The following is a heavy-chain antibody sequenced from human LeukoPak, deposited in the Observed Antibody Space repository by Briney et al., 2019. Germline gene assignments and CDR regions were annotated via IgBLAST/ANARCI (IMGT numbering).Heavy chain of an antibody. V-gene: IGHV2-70*11. CDR2: IDWDDDK. CDR3: ARIPLGTATSDY. D-gene: IGHD2-8*02. J-gene: IGHJ4*02. CDR1: GFSLSTSGMC. Sequence: SGPALVKPTQTLTLTCTFSGFSLSTSGMCVSWIRQPPGKALEWLARIDWDDDKYYSTSLKTRLNISQDTSKNQVVLTMTNMDPVDTATYYCARIPLGTATSDYWGQGTLVTVSS.